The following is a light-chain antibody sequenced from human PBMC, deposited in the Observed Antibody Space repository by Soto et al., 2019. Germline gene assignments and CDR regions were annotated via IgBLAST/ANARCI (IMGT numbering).Light chain of an antibody. Sequence: QSVLTQPPSVSGAPGQSVTISCTGTSSDVGSYNRVSWYQQPPGTAPKVMIYDVSDRPSGVPDRFSGSKSGNTASLTISGLQAEDESDYYCSSSTSSSTYVFVPGPNVNV. V-gene: IGLV2-18*02. J-gene: IGLJ1*01. CDR3: SSSTSSSTYV. CDR1: SSDVGSYNR. CDR2: DVS.